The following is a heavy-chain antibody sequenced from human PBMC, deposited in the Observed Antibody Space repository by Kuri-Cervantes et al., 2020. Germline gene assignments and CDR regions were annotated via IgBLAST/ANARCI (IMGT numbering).Heavy chain of an antibody. J-gene: IGHJ5*02. Sequence: ASVKVSCKASGGTFSSYAISWVRQATGQGFEWMGWMNPNSGNTGYAQKFQGRVTMTRNTSISTAYMELSSLRSEDTAIYFCARGPFGYSSSSIWFDPWGQGTLVTVSS. CDR1: GGTFSSYA. CDR2: MNPNSGNT. CDR3: ARGPFGYSSSSIWFDP. D-gene: IGHD6-6*01. V-gene: IGHV1-8*02.